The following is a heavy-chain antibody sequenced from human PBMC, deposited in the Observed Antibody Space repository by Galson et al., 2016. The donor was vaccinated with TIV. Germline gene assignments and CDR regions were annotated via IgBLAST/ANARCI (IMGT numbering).Heavy chain of an antibody. J-gene: IGHJ2*01. CDR1: GFTFSGYS. CDR2: ISSGRSSTI. D-gene: IGHD5-18*01. CDR3: ARDRSGYTYGYDSAYFDL. V-gene: IGHV3-48*01. Sequence: SLRLSCAASGFTFSGYSMDWVRQAPGKGLEWLSYISSGRSSTIHYADSVKGRFTIPRDNARNSLHLQMTSLRAEDTAVYYCARDRSGYTYGYDSAYFDLWGRGTLVVVSS.